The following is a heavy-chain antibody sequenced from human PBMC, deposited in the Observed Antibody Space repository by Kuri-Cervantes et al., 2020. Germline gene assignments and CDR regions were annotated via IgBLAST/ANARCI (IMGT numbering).Heavy chain of an antibody. J-gene: IGHJ4*02. D-gene: IGHD3-16*02. V-gene: IGHV1-69*06. CDR2: IIPIFGAA. Sequence: SVKVSCKASGGTFSSYAISWVRQAPGQGLEWMGGIIPIFGAANYAQKFQGRVTITADKSPNTVYMELSSLRSEDTAVYYCARVRYDYVWGSYRSYYFDYWGQGTLVTVSS. CDR1: GGTFSSYA. CDR3: ARVRYDYVWGSYRSYYFDY.